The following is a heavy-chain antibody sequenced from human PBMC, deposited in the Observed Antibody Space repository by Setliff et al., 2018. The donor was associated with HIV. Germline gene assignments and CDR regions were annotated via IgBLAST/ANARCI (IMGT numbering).Heavy chain of an antibody. Sequence: ASVKVSCKASGYTFTNYAISWIRQAPGQGLEWLGWISGYKGNTNYAQKLQGRVTMTTETSTSTAYMELRSLRSDDAAVYYCARGRISVEAAPLGWFDPWGQGTLVTVS. V-gene: IGHV1-18*01. CDR2: ISGYKGNT. CDR1: GYTFTNYA. CDR3: ARGRISVEAAPLGWFDP. D-gene: IGHD6-6*01. J-gene: IGHJ5*02.